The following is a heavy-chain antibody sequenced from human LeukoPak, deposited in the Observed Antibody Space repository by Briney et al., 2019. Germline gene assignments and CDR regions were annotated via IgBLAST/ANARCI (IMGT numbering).Heavy chain of an antibody. D-gene: IGHD3-10*01. Sequence: SETLSHTCTVSGGSISSSSYYWGWIRQPPGKGLEWIGSIYYSGSTYYNPSLKSRVTISADTSKNQFSLKLSSVTAADTAVYYCARRPVRGGVEYYFDYWGQGTLVTVSS. CDR1: GGSISSSSYY. V-gene: IGHV4-39*01. J-gene: IGHJ4*02. CDR2: IYYSGST. CDR3: ARRPVRGGVEYYFDY.